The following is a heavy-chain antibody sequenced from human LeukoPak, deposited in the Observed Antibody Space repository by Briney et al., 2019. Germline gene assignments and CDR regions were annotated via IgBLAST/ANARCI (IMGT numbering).Heavy chain of an antibody. CDR1: GFTFSDYY. Sequence: PGGSLRLSCAAPGFTFSDYYMSWIRQAPGKGLECVSYISSSGNTTYHADSVKGRFTISRDHAKSSLYLQMNSLRAEDTAVYYCARVRRAFTGYYYMDVWGKGTTVTVSS. D-gene: IGHD1-14*01. CDR3: ARVRRAFTGYYYMDV. J-gene: IGHJ6*03. CDR2: ISSSGNTT. V-gene: IGHV3-11*04.